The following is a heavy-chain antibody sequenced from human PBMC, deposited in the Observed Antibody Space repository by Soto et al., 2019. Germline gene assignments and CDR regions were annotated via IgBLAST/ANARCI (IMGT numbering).Heavy chain of an antibody. J-gene: IGHJ5*02. CDR2: ISSSSSTI. Sequence: GGSLRLSCAASGVTFSSYSMNWVRQAPGKGLEWVSYISSSSSTIYYADSVKGRFTISRDNAKNSLYLQMNSLRDEATAVYYCVSELAALNWFAPWGQGTLVTVSS. D-gene: IGHD1-1*01. CDR3: VSELAALNWFAP. V-gene: IGHV3-48*02. CDR1: GVTFSSYS.